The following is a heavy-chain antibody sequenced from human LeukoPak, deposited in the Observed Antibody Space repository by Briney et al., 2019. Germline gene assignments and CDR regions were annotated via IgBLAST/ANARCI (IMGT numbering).Heavy chain of an antibody. J-gene: IGHJ4*02. V-gene: IGHV3-7*01. Sequence: GGSLRLSCAASGFTFSSYWVSWVRQAPGKGLEWVANIKQDGSEKYYVDSVKGRFTISRDNAKNSLYLQMNSLRAEDTAVYYCARARAAAGTGGGQGTLVTVSS. CDR3: ARARAAAGTG. CDR2: IKQDGSEK. CDR1: GFTFSSYW. D-gene: IGHD6-13*01.